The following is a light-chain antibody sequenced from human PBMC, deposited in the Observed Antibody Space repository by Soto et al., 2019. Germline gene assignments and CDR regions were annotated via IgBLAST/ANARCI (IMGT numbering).Light chain of an antibody. Sequence: DIVMTQSPATLSLSPGERATLSFRASQPVSTYLAWYQQKPGQAPRLLIFDASNRATGIPARFSGSGSGTDFTLTISSLEPEDFAVHYCQQRSHWPTFGQGTRLEIK. CDR2: DAS. J-gene: IGKJ5*01. CDR1: QPVSTY. V-gene: IGKV3-11*01. CDR3: QQRSHWPT.